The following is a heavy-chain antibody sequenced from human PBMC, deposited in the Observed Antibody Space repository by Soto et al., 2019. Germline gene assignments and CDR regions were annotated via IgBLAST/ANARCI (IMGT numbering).Heavy chain of an antibody. CDR3: SRRCSSPSCSDY. V-gene: IGHV3-30*03. CDR1: GFTFSSYG. CDR2: ISFDGSYK. D-gene: IGHD2-2*01. J-gene: IGHJ4*02. Sequence: QVQLVESGGGGVQPGRSLRLSCAASGFTFSSYGMHWVRQAPGKGLEWVALISFDGSYKYYADSVKGRFTISRDDSRTTLYLQMHSLSAADTAVYYCSRRCSSPSCSDYWGQGTLVTVSS.